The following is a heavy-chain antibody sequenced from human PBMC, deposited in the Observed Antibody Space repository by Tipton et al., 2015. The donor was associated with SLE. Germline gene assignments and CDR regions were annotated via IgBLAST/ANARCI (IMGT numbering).Heavy chain of an antibody. J-gene: IGHJ3*01. D-gene: IGHD7-27*01. CDR1: GFSVTDVW. CDR3: TRDETGDPD. Sequence: LTCAVSGFSVTDVWMAWVRQIPGKGLEWVGHMTSKGAGGTTDYTAPVKGRFTMSRDDSKNIMYLQMNSLKTEDTAVYYCTRDETGDPDWGQGTMVTVSS. V-gene: IGHV3-15*01. CDR2: MTSKGAGGTT.